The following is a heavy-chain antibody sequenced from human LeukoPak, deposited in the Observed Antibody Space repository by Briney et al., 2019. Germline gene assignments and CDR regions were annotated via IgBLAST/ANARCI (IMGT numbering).Heavy chain of an antibody. D-gene: IGHD5-24*01. V-gene: IGHV1-2*02. CDR2: INPNSGGT. J-gene: IGHJ4*02. Sequence: ASVKVSCKASGYTFTGYYMHWVRQAPGQGLEWMGWINPNSGGTNYAQKFQGGVTMTRDTSISTAYMELSRLRSDDTAVYYCARSVEMATPIDYWGQGTLVTVSS. CDR3: ARSVEMATPIDY. CDR1: GYTFTGYY.